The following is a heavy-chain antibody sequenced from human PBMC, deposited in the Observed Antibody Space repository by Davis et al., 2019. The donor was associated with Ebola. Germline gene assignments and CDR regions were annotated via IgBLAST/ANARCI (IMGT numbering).Heavy chain of an antibody. D-gene: IGHD6-19*01. V-gene: IGHV3-73*01. Sequence: GESLKISCAASGFTFSGSAMRWVRQASGKGLEWVGRIRSKANSYATAYAASVKGRFTISRDDSKNTAYLQMNSLKTEDIAVYYCTRPGIAVAGYHYWGQGTLVTVSS. CDR2: IRSKANSYAT. J-gene: IGHJ4*02. CDR1: GFTFSGSA. CDR3: TRPGIAVAGYHY.